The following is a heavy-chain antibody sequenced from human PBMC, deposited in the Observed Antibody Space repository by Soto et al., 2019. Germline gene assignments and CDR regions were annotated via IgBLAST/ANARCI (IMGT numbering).Heavy chain of an antibody. Sequence: GASVKVSCKASGGTFSSYAISWVRQAPGQGIEWMGGIIPIFGTANYTQKFQGRVTIGAAESTSTAYMELSSLRSEDTPVYYCATQTYLRYFGPLYAFDIWGQGTMVTVSS. V-gene: IGHV1-69*13. CDR1: GGTFSSYA. CDR3: ATQTYLRYFGPLYAFDI. D-gene: IGHD3-9*01. J-gene: IGHJ3*02. CDR2: IIPIFGTA.